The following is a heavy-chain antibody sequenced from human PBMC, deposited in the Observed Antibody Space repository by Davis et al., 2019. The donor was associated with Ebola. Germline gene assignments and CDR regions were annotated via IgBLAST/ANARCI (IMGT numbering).Heavy chain of an antibody. D-gene: IGHD6-6*01. CDR1: GYTFTGYY. V-gene: IGHV1-2*02. CDR2: INPNSGGT. Sequence: ASVKVSCKASGYTFTGYYMHWVRQAPGQGLEWMGWINPNSGGTNYAQKFQGRVTMTRDTSISAAYMELSRLRSDDTAVYYCARVRSSSSAYYYYGMDVWGQGTTVTVSS. CDR3: ARVRSSSSAYYYYGMDV. J-gene: IGHJ6*02.